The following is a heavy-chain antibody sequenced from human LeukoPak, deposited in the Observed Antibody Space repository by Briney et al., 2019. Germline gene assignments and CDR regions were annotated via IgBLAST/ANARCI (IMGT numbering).Heavy chain of an antibody. Sequence: GGSLRLSCEASGFTFSGYSMNWVRQAPGKGLEWVSSISSTGNYIYDSASAKGRFTISRDNAKNSLYLQMNSLRAEDTAVYYCAELGITMIGGVWGKGTTVTISS. V-gene: IGHV3-21*01. CDR2: ISSTGNYI. CDR3: AELGITMIGGV. J-gene: IGHJ6*04. CDR1: GFTFSGYS. D-gene: IGHD3-10*02.